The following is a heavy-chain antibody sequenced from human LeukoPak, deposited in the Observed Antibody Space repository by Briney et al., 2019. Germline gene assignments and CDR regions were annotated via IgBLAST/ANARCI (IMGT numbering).Heavy chain of an antibody. CDR1: GGSISSGDYY. V-gene: IGHV4-30-4*01. Sequence: SQTLSLTCTVSGGSISSGDYYWSWIRQPPGKGLEWIGYIYYSGSTYYNPSLKSRVTISVDTSKNQFSLKLSSVTAADTAVYYCARGKPWIQLWSPYFDYWGQGTLVTVSS. D-gene: IGHD5-18*01. CDR2: IYYSGST. CDR3: ARGKPWIQLWSPYFDY. J-gene: IGHJ4*02.